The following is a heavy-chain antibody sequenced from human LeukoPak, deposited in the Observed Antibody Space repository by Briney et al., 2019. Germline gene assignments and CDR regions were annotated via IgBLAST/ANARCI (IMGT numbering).Heavy chain of an antibody. CDR2: IYYTGST. CDR3: ARVDSRYYFDS. J-gene: IGHJ4*02. Sequence: SETLSLTCTVSGGSITSYYWSWIRQPPGKGLEWIGYIYYTGSTNYNPSLQSRVTISVATSKNQFSLTVRSVTAADTAVYYCARVDSRYYFDSWGQGSPVTVSS. CDR1: GGSITSYY. D-gene: IGHD3/OR15-3a*01. V-gene: IGHV4-59*01.